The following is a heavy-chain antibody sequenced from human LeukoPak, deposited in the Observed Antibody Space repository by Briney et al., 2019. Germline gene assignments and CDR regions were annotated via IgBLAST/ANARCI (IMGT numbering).Heavy chain of an antibody. CDR2: IWYDGMNK. J-gene: IGHJ4*02. D-gene: IGHD2-21*02. CDR3: VRDEGRIVVVTATPGFDY. V-gene: IGHV3-33*01. Sequence: GGSLRLSCAASGFSVSSYGIHWVRQAPGKGLEWVAAIWYDGMNKFYRDSVKGRFTISRDNSKNTVYLQMSSLRAEDTGLYYCVRDEGRIVVVTATPGFDYWGQGTLVTVSS. CDR1: GFSVSSYG.